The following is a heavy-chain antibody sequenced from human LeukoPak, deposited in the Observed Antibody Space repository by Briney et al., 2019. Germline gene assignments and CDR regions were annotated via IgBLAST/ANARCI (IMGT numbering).Heavy chain of an antibody. D-gene: IGHD3-10*01. CDR1: GGSISSSSYY. CDR2: IYYSGST. J-gene: IGHJ6*03. CDR3: ARYGSGSYRRTGPYYYYYYYMDV. Sequence: SETLSLTCTVSGGSISSSSYYWGWIRQPPGKGLEWIGSIYYSGSTYYNPSLKSRVTISVDTSKNQFSLKLSSVTAADTAVYYCARYGSGSYRRTGPYYYYYYYMDVWGKGTTVTVSS. V-gene: IGHV4-39*07.